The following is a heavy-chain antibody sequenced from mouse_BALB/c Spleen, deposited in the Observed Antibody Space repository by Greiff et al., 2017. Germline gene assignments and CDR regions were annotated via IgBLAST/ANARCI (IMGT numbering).Heavy chain of an antibody. CDR1: GYTFTSYV. V-gene: IGHV1-14*01. D-gene: IGHD1-1*01. CDR2: INPYNDGT. Sequence: VQLKQSGPELVKPGASVKMSCKASGYTFTSYVMHWVKQKPGQGLEWIGYINPYNDGTKYNEKFKGKATLTSDKSSSTAYMELSSLTSEDSAVYYCARGAVVATNDWDYWGQGTTLTVSS. J-gene: IGHJ2*01. CDR3: ARGAVVATNDWDY.